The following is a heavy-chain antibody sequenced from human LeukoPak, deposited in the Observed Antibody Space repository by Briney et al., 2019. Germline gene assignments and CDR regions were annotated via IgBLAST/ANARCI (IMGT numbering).Heavy chain of an antibody. CDR1: GGSISSSSYY. J-gene: IGHJ4*02. V-gene: IGHV4-39*01. Sequence: SEILSLTCTVSGGSISSSSYYWGWIRQPPGKGLEWIGSIYYSGSTYYNPSLKSRVTISVDTSKNQFSLKLSSVTAADTAVYYCASQGGGGFDYWGQETLATVSS. CDR2: IYYSGST. CDR3: ASQGGGGFDY. D-gene: IGHD2-15*01.